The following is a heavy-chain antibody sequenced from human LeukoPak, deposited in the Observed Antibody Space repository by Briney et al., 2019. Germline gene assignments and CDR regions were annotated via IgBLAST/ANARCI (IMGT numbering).Heavy chain of an antibody. V-gene: IGHV4-38-2*01. CDR3: ARQGGSSSRYYYYYMDV. Sequence: SQTLSLTCAVSGYSISSGYYWGWFRQPPGKGLEWIGCIYHSGHTYYNPSLKSRASISVHPSTNHFSLKLSSVTAADTAVYYCARQGGSSSRYYYYYMDVWGKGTTVTVSS. D-gene: IGHD6-13*01. CDR2: IYHSGHT. J-gene: IGHJ6*03. CDR1: GYSISSGYY.